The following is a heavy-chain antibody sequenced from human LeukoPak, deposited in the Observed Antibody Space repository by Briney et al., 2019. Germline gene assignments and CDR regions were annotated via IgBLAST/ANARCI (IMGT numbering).Heavy chain of an antibody. V-gene: IGHV1-2*02. J-gene: IGHJ4*02. D-gene: IGHD6-6*01. CDR2: INPNSGGT. Sequence: GASVKVSCKASGYTFTGYYMHWVRQAPGQGLEWMGWINPNSGGTNYAQKFQGRVTMTRDTSISTAYMELSRLRSDDTAVYYCARESIAARQSNFDYWGQGTLVTVSS. CDR1: GYTFTGYY. CDR3: ARESIAARQSNFDY.